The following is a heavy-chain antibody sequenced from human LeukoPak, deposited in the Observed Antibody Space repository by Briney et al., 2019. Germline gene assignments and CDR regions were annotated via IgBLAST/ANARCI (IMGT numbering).Heavy chain of an antibody. V-gene: IGHV3-30*02. CDR2: IQDDESNK. D-gene: IGHD2-15*01. Sequence: PGGSLRLSCAAPGFIFSSFGMHWVRQAPGKGLEWVAFIQDDESNKFYADSVKGRFTISRDNSKNTLFLQMNSLRPEDTALYYCAKQMVERSHYYYMDVWGKGTTVTVSS. J-gene: IGHJ6*03. CDR1: GFIFSSFG. CDR3: AKQMVERSHYYYMDV.